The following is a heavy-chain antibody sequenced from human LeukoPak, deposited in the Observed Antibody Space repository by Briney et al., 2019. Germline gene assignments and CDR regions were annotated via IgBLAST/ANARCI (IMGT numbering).Heavy chain of an antibody. Sequence: SETLSLTCTVSGGSISSYYWSWIRQPPGKGLEWIGYIYYSGSTYYNPSLKSRVTISVDTSKNQFSLKLCSVTAADTAVYYCARNLRRSTSPYYFDYWGQGTLVTVSS. CDR1: GGSISSYY. J-gene: IGHJ4*02. D-gene: IGHD2-2*01. CDR3: ARNLRRSTSPYYFDY. CDR2: IYYSGST. V-gene: IGHV4-59*06.